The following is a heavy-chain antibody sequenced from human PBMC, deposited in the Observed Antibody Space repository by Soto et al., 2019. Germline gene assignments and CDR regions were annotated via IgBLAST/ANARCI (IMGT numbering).Heavy chain of an antibody. J-gene: IGHJ4*01. V-gene: IGHV1-8*01. CDR1: GYAFTSCY. CDR2: MNTNSGNK. CDR3: ARGRYCDSFGCYSPFDY. D-gene: IGHD2-2*01. Sequence: ASVRASFRGAGYAFTSCYINWVQKATGQGLEWMGWMNTNSGNKGYAQKFQGRVTMTRNTSISTAYMELTGLSSEDTAVYFCARGRYCDSFGCYSPFDYWAQGILVTVSS.